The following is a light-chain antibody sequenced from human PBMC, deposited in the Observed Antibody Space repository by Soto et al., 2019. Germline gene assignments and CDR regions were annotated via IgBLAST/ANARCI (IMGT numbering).Light chain of an antibody. CDR2: DVS. Sequence: QSALTPPSSVSGSPGQSITISCTGTSSDVGGSNYVSWYQQLPGKAPKLMIYDVSDRPSGVSNRFSGSKSGNTASLTISGLQAEDEADYYCSSYTSSSLYVFGTGTKV. CDR1: SSDVGGSNY. J-gene: IGLJ1*01. V-gene: IGLV2-14*01. CDR3: SSYTSSSLYV.